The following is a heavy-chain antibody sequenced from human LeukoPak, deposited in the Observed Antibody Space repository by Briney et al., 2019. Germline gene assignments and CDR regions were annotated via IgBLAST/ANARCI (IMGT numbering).Heavy chain of an antibody. J-gene: IGHJ6*03. Sequence: GASVKVSYKASGYTFTSYDINWVRQATGQGLEWMGWMNPNSGNTGYAQKFQGRVTITRKTSISTAYMELSSLRSEDTAVYYCARIELDSSYYYYMDVWGKGTTVTVSS. CDR3: ARIELDSSYYYYMDV. V-gene: IGHV1-8*03. D-gene: IGHD5-24*01. CDR2: MNPNSGNT. CDR1: GYTFTSYD.